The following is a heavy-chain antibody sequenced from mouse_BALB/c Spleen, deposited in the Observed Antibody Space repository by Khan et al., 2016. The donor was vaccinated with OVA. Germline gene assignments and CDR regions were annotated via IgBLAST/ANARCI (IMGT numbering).Heavy chain of an antibody. Sequence: VQLKQSGPGLVKPSQSLSLTCTVTGYSITSGYAWNWIRQFPGNKLEWMGYISYSGVTSYTPSLKSRISITRDTSKNQFFLQLNSVTTEDTATYYCARRNYYGYYFDYWGQGTTLTVS. CDR2: ISYSGVT. CDR3: ARRNYYGYYFDY. J-gene: IGHJ2*01. V-gene: IGHV3-2*02. CDR1: GYSITSGYA. D-gene: IGHD1-1*01.